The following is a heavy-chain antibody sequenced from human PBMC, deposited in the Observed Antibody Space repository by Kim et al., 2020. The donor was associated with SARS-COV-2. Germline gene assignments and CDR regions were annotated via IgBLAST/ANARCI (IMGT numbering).Heavy chain of an antibody. CDR3: ARDTRDYYGMDV. V-gene: IGHV3-33*01. Sequence: YYAASGKVRFTISRYKSQNTLYLQMNSLRAEDTALYYCARDTRDYYGMDVWGQGTTVTVSS. J-gene: IGHJ6*02.